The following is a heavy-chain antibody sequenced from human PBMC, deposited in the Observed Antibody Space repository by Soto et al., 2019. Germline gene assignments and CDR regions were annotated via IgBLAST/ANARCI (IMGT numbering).Heavy chain of an antibody. D-gene: IGHD1-1*01. CDR3: SRGYPPRDQLGNLPGAF. V-gene: IGHV1-69*05. CDR2: IIPIFGTT. CDR1: GGTFSSYA. J-gene: IGHJ4*02. Sequence: SVKVSCKASGGTFSSYAIDWVRQAPGQGLEWMGGIIPIFGTTNYAQKLQGRVTMTRDTSTSTVYMELSSLRSEDTAIYYCSRGYPPRDQLGNLPGAFWGQGTLVTVSS.